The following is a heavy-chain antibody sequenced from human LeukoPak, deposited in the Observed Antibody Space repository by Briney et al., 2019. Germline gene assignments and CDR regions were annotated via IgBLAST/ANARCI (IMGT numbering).Heavy chain of an antibody. D-gene: IGHD4-23*01. Sequence: PSETLSLTCTVSDGSISSYYWSWIRQPPGKGLEWIGYIYYSGSTNYNPSLKSRVTISLDTSKNQFSLNLTSVTAADTAVYYCARVGVDYSGNVIKYYFDYWGQGTLVTVSS. J-gene: IGHJ4*02. V-gene: IGHV4-59*01. CDR3: ARVGVDYSGNVIKYYFDY. CDR2: IYYSGST. CDR1: DGSISSYY.